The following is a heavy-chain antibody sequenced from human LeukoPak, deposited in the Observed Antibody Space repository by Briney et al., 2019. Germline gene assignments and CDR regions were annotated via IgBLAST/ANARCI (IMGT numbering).Heavy chain of an antibody. J-gene: IGHJ3*02. D-gene: IGHD3-22*01. CDR1: GFTFSSYS. CDR2: ISSSSSYI. CDR3: ARDLYDSSGYYYDDAFDI. Sequence: GGSLRLSCAASGFTFSSYSMNWVRQAPGKGLEWVSSISSSSSYIYYADSVKGRFTISRDNAKNSLYLQMNSLRAEDTAVYYCARDLYDSSGYYYDDAFDIWGQGTMVTVSS. V-gene: IGHV3-21*01.